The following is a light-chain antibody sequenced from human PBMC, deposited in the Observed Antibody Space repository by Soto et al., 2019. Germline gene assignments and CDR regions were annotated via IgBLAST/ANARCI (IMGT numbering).Light chain of an antibody. CDR2: EIT. Sequence: QSVLTQPASVSGSPGQSITISCAGTRDDIGAYDYVSWYQQHPGNAPKLLVYEITNRPSEVSDRFSGSKSGNTASLTISGLQAEDEADDYCNSYTNSSSVVFGGGTKVTV. V-gene: IGLV2-14*01. CDR3: NSYTNSSSVV. J-gene: IGLJ2*01. CDR1: RDDIGAYDY.